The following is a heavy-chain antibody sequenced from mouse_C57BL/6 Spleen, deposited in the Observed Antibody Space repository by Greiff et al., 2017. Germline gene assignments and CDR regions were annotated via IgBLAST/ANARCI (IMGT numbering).Heavy chain of an antibody. D-gene: IGHD4-1*01. Sequence: VQLQQPGAELVKPGASVKLSCKASGYTFTSYWMQWVKQRPGQGLEWIGEIDPSDSYTNYNQQFKGKATLTVDTSSSTAYMQLSSLTSEDSAVYYCARRELGDWGQGTTRTVSS. CDR3: ARRELGD. V-gene: IGHV1-50*01. J-gene: IGHJ2*01. CDR2: IDPSDSYT. CDR1: GYTFTSYW.